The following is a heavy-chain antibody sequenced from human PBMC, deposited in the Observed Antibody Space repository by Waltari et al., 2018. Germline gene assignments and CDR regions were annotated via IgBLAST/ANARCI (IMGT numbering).Heavy chain of an antibody. V-gene: IGHV3-23*05. D-gene: IGHD1-1*01. CDR1: GFTFKDFD. CDR2: INSYGSDT. Sequence: EEQLSESGGGLVQPGGSLRLSCAASGFTFKDFDMTWVRQAPGKGLKCVSNINSYGSDTQYADSVRGRFTMSRDNSRGTVSLEMNGLRAADTAVYYCVKVMGDLGTKYGLDIWGRGTTVTVSS. CDR3: VKVMGDLGTKYGLDI. J-gene: IGHJ6*01.